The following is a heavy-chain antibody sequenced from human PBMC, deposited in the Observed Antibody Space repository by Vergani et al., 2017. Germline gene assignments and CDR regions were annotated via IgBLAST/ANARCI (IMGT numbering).Heavy chain of an antibody. J-gene: IGHJ4*02. V-gene: IGHV4-39*01. Sequence: QLQLQESGPGLVKPSETLSLTCTVSGGSITYGAFYWGWIRQSPGKGLEWIGSIYYSENKFYNPSLESRVTLSIDTSKNQFSLKLSSVTAADTAVYYCARLEVVPAAADYWGQGTLVTVSS. CDR1: GGSITYGAFY. D-gene: IGHD2-2*01. CDR2: IYYSENK. CDR3: ARLEVVPAAADY.